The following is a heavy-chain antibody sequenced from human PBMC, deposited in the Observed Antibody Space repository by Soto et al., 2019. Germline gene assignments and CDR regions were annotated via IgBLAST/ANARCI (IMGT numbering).Heavy chain of an antibody. Sequence: QVQLGESGGGLVKPGGSLRLSCAASGFTFSDYYMNWIRQAPGKGLEWVSYITSSGRTTYYADSVKGRFTICRDNAKKSLYLQMNSLRAEDTAVYYCARDLGLVRAYSSSPLSYYGMDVWGQGTTVTVSS. CDR2: ITSSGRTT. J-gene: IGHJ6*02. CDR3: ARDLGLVRAYSSSPLSYYGMDV. V-gene: IGHV3-11*01. CDR1: GFTFSDYY. D-gene: IGHD6-6*01.